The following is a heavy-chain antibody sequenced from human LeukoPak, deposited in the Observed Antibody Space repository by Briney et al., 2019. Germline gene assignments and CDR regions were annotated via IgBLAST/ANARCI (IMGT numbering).Heavy chain of an antibody. D-gene: IGHD3-22*01. Sequence: GGSLRLSCAASGNYWMHWVRQAPGKGLVWVSHINSDGSWTSYADSVKGRFTISRDNSKNTLYLQMNSLRAEDTAVYYCAKEAYYYDSSGYFAFDYWGQGTLVTVSS. J-gene: IGHJ4*02. V-gene: IGHV3-74*01. CDR2: INSDGSWT. CDR3: AKEAYYYDSSGYFAFDY. CDR1: GNYW.